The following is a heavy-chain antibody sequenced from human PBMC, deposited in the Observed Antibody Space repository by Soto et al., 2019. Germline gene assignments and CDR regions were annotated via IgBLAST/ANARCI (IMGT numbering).Heavy chain of an antibody. D-gene: IGHD2-2*01. CDR3: ARVPDR. V-gene: IGHV4-59*12. Sequence: SETKSLTCTVSGGSISNYYWSWIRQPPGKGLEWIGHIFYSGSTNYNPALKSRVTISVDRSKNQFSLKLSSVTAADTAVYYCARVPDRWGQGTLVTVSS. J-gene: IGHJ5*02. CDR2: IFYSGST. CDR1: GGSISNYY.